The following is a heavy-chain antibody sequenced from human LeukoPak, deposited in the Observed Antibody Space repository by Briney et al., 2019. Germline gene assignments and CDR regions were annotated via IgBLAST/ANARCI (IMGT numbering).Heavy chain of an antibody. CDR3: ARHGRGSGYYFYYYYYMDV. V-gene: IGHV4-34*01. CDR2: INHSGST. D-gene: IGHD3-22*01. J-gene: IGHJ6*03. Sequence: SETLSLTCTVYGGSFSGYYWSWIPQPPGKGLEWIGEINHSGSTNYNPSLKSRVTISVDTSKKQFSLKLSSVTAADTAVYYCARHGRGSGYYFYYYYYMDVWGKGTTVTISS. CDR1: GGSFSGYY.